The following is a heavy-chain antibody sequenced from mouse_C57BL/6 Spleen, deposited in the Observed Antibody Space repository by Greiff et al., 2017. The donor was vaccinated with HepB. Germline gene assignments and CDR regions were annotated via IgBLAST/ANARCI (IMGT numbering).Heavy chain of an antibody. D-gene: IGHD1-1*01. V-gene: IGHV14-2*01. Sequence: VQLQQSGAELVKPGASVKLSCTASGYNITDYYMHWVKQRTEQGLEWIGRIDPEDGETKYAPKFQGKATITADTSSNTAYLQLSSLTSEDTAVDYCASYYCGSSCDYDMDYWGQGTSVTVSS. J-gene: IGHJ4*01. CDR2: IDPEDGET. CDR3: ASYYCGSSCDYDMDY. CDR1: GYNITDYY.